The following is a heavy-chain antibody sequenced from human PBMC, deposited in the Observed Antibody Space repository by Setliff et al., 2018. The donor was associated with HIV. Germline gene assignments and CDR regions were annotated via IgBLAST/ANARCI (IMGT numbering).Heavy chain of an antibody. J-gene: IGHJ4*02. Sequence: AASVKVSCKASGYTFTRFAINWVRQAPGQGLEWMGWINTNTGNPTYAQGFTGRFVFSLDTSVSTAYLQILKAEDTAVYYCARTGPSTDGYNLVIDYWGQGTLVTVSS. D-gene: IGHD5-12*01. V-gene: IGHV7-4-1*01. CDR1: GYTFTRFA. CDR2: INTNTGNP. CDR3: ARTGPSTDGYNLVIDY.